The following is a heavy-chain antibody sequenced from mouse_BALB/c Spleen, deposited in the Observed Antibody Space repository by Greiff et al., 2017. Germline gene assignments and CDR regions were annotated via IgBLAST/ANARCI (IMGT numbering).Heavy chain of an antibody. V-gene: IGHV3-2*02. Sequence: VQLKESGPGLVKPSQSLSLTCTVTGYSITSDYAWNWIRQFPGNKLEWMGYISYSGSTSYNPSLKSRISITRDTSKNQFFLQLNSVTTEDTATYYCASYDYESYYYAMDYWGQGTSVTVSS. J-gene: IGHJ4*01. CDR1: GYSITSDYA. CDR2: ISYSGST. D-gene: IGHD2-4*01. CDR3: ASYDYESYYYAMDY.